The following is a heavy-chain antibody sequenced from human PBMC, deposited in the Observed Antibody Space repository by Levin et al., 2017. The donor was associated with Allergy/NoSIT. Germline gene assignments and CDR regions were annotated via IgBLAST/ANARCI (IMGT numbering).Heavy chain of an antibody. J-gene: IGHJ4*02. Sequence: ASVKVSCKASGYTFTSYDINWVRQATGQGLEWMGWMNPNSGNTGYAQKFQGRVTMTRNTSISTAYMELSSLRSEDTAVYYCARALRTSGGPDYWGQGTLVTVSS. CDR2: MNPNSGNT. V-gene: IGHV1-8*01. CDR3: ARALRTSGGPDY. D-gene: IGHD3-10*01. CDR1: GYTFTSYD.